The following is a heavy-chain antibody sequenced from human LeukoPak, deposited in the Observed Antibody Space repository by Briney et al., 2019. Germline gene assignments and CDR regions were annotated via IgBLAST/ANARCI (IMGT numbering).Heavy chain of an antibody. J-gene: IGHJ4*02. CDR2: IDNTSTTT. V-gene: IGHV3-48*04. D-gene: IGHD4-17*01. CDR1: GFSFSSYS. CDR3: ARTVSY. Sequence: PGGSLRLSFVAAGFSFSSYSMNWIRQAPGKGPEWVAYIDNTSTTTYYADSVKGRFTISRDNAKNSLYLQMNSLRAEDTAMYYCARTVSYWGQGTLVTVSS.